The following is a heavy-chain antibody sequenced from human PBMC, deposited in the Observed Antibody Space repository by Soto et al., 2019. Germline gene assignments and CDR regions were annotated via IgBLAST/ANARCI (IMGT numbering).Heavy chain of an antibody. D-gene: IGHD2-15*01. Sequence: SETLSLTYTVSGGSVSSGSYYWSWVRQPPGKRLEWIGYVYYSGSTNYNPSLKSRVTISVDTSKNQFSLKLSSVTAADTAVYYCAREQTGGLLFDIWGQGTLV. CDR1: GGSVSSGSYY. V-gene: IGHV4-61*01. J-gene: IGHJ4*02. CDR3: AREQTGGLLFDI. CDR2: VYYSGST.